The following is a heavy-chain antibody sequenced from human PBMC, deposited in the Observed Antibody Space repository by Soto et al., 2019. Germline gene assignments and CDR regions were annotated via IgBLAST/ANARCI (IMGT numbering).Heavy chain of an antibody. V-gene: IGHV1-46*01. Sequence: ASVKVSCKASGYTFTSYYMHWVRQAPGQGLEWMGIINPSGGSTSYAQKFQGRVTMTRDTSTSTVYMEPSSLRSEDTAVYYCARRYCSGGSCSNAPIPGFDPWGQGTLVTVSS. J-gene: IGHJ5*02. D-gene: IGHD2-15*01. CDR1: GYTFTSYY. CDR3: ARRYCSGGSCSNAPIPGFDP. CDR2: INPSGGST.